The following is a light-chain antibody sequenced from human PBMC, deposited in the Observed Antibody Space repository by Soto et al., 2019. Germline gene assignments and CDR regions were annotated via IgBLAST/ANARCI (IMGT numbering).Light chain of an antibody. CDR1: QSISSW. Sequence: DIQMTQSPSTLSASVGDRVTITCRASQSISSWLAWYQQKPGKAPKLLIYDASSLEIGVPSRFGGSGSATEFTLTISSLLPDDFAAYYCQQYKSYSPCTCGQTTNVDIK. V-gene: IGKV1-5*01. CDR3: QQYKSYSPCT. J-gene: IGKJ1*01. CDR2: DAS.